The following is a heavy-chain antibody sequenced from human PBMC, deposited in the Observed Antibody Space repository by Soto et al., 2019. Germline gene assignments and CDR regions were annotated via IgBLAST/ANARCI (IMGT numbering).Heavy chain of an antibody. V-gene: IGHV4-59*01. J-gene: IGHJ6*02. CDR1: GGSISSYY. Sequence: PSEILSLTCTVSGGSISSYYWSWIRQPPGKGLEWIGYIYYSGSTNYNPSLKSRVTISVDTSKNQFSLKLSSVTAADTAVYYCARDYDMGGMDVWGQGTTVTVSS. CDR2: IYYSGST. CDR3: ARDYDMGGMDV. D-gene: IGHD3-9*01.